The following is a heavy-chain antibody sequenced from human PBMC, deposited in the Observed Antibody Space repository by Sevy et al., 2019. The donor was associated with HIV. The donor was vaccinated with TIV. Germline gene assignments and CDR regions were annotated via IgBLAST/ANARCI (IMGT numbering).Heavy chain of an antibody. D-gene: IGHD6-19*01. CDR2: IYWDDDK. J-gene: IGHJ4*02. Sequence: SGPTLVNPTQTLTLTCTFSGFSLSTSGVGVGWIRQPPGKALEWLALIYWDDDKRYSPSLKSRLTITKDTSKNQVDLTMTIMDPVDTATYYCAHRRMEQWLEGGNCFDYWGQGTLVTVSS. CDR3: AHRRMEQWLEGGNCFDY. CDR1: GFSLSTSGVG. V-gene: IGHV2-5*02.